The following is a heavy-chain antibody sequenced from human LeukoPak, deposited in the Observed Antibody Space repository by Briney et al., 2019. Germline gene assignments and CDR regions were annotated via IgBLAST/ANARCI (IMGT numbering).Heavy chain of an antibody. V-gene: IGHV4-59*01. CDR3: ARGRVSSSTWYSTCYYYFYMDV. D-gene: IGHD1-1*01. J-gene: IGHJ6*03. Sequence: SETLSLTCSVSDDSITMYYWTWIRQPPGKGLEWIGYVDHTGSTNFNPSLNGRVSIPRDTTKNLFSLRLRSVTAADTAVYFCARGRVSSSTWYSTCYYYFYMDVWGKGTTVTVSS. CDR1: DDSITMYY. CDR2: VDHTGST.